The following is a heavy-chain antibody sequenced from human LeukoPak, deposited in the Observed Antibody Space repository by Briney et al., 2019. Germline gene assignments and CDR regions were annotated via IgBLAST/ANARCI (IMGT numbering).Heavy chain of an antibody. J-gene: IGHJ4*02. Sequence: SETLSLTCTVSGGSISSYYWNWIRQPPGKGLERIGNIYYSGSTNYNPSLKSRVTISVDTSKNQFSLRLSSVTAADTAVYYCAREVLRSGWYGGAFDYWGQGTLVTVST. V-gene: IGHV4-59*01. CDR2: IYYSGST. CDR1: GGSISSYY. CDR3: AREVLRSGWYGGAFDY. D-gene: IGHD6-19*01.